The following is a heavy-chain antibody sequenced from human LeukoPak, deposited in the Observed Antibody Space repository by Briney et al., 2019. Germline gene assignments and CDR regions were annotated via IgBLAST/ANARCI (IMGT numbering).Heavy chain of an antibody. J-gene: IGHJ3*01. CDR3: GQDPNGNYIGAFDF. Sequence: GGSLRLSCAASGFTFSDYYMSWIRRAPGKGPEWVSAILGGGGTFYADAVKGRFTISRDNSKNTLYLQMNSLRAEDTATYYCGQDPNGNYIGAFDFWGRGTMLTVSS. V-gene: IGHV3-23*01. D-gene: IGHD4-17*01. CDR2: ILGGGGT. CDR1: GFTFSDYY.